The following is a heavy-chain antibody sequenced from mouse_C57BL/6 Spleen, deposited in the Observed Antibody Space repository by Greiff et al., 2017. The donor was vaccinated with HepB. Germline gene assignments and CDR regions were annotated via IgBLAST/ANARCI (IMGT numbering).Heavy chain of an antibody. CDR3: ARFIYYYGSGYFDV. J-gene: IGHJ1*03. V-gene: IGHV7-3*01. CDR1: GFTFTDYY. Sequence: EVKVVESGGGLVQPGGSLSLSCAASGFTFTDYYMSWVRQPPGKALEWLGFIRNKANGYTTEYSASVKGRFTISRDNSQSILYLQMNALRAEDSATYYCARFIYYYGSGYFDVWGTGTTVTVSS. D-gene: IGHD1-1*01. CDR2: IRNKANGYTT.